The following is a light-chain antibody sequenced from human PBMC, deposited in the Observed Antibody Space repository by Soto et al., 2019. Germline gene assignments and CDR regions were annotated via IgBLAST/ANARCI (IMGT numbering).Light chain of an antibody. J-gene: IGKJ3*01. CDR3: QLHSNWLFT. CDR2: DAS. Sequence: EIVLTQSQATLSLSPGERATLSCRASQSVSSYLAWYQQKPGQAPRLLISDASNRATGIPARFSGSGSGTDFTLTISSLEPEDFAVYYCQLHSNWLFTFGPGTKVDI. V-gene: IGKV3-11*01. CDR1: QSVSSY.